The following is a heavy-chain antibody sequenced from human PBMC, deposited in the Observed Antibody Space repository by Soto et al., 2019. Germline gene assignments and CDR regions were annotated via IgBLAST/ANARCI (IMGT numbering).Heavy chain of an antibody. V-gene: IGHV3-23*01. CDR3: ARRYYYDGSGPYGMDV. J-gene: IGHJ6*02. CDR1: GFTFNSYG. CDR2: ISASGGSR. Sequence: GGSLRLSCAVSGFTFNSYGMSWVRQAPGKGLEWVSAISASGGSRYYADSVKGRFTISRDNSKNTLFLQMNSLSAEDTAVYYCARRYYYDGSGPYGMDVWGQGATVTVSS. D-gene: IGHD3-22*01.